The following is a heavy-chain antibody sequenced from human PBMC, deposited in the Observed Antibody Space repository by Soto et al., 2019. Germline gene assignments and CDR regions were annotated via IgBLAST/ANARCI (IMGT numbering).Heavy chain of an antibody. CDR2: IYSGGNT. J-gene: IGHJ4*02. V-gene: IGHV3-66*01. D-gene: IGHD4-17*01. Sequence: EVQLVASGGGLVQPGGSLRLSCAASGFTVSSNYMSWVRQAPGKGLEWVTVIYSGGNTYYADSVKGRFTISRDNSKNTLYLQMNSLRAEDTAVYYGARDLGRGLRQQAGEYWGQGTLVTVSS. CDR1: GFTVSSNY. CDR3: ARDLGRGLRQQAGEY.